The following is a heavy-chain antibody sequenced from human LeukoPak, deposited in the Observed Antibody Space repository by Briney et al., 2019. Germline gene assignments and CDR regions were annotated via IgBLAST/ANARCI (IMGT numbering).Heavy chain of an antibody. Sequence: SETLSPTCAVYGGSFSGYYWSWIRQPPGKGLEWIGEINHSGSTNYNPSLKSRVTISVDTSKNQFSLKLSSVTAADTAVYYCARGPARIVGATRDFDYWGQGTLVTVSS. D-gene: IGHD1-26*01. J-gene: IGHJ4*02. V-gene: IGHV4-34*01. CDR3: ARGPARIVGATRDFDY. CDR1: GGSFSGYY. CDR2: INHSGST.